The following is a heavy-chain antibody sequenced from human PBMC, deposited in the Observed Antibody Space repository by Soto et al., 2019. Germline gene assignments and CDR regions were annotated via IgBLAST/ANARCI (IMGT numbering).Heavy chain of an antibody. V-gene: IGHV3-30*18. D-gene: IGHD3-16*01. CDR3: AKGGASWFFDL. Sequence: QVQLVESGGGVVQPGTSLRLSCAASGFTFSSYAMHWVRQAPGKGLAWVAVMSYDGGNRFYADSVKGRFTISRDNSKSTLYLQMNSLRAEDTAVYYCAKGGASWFFDLWGRGTLVTVSS. J-gene: IGHJ2*01. CDR1: GFTFSSYA. CDR2: MSYDGGNR.